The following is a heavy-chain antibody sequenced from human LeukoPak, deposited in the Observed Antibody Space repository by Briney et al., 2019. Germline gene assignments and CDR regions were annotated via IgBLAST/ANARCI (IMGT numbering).Heavy chain of an antibody. Sequence: ASVKVSCKASGYTFTSYAMNWVRQAPGQGLEWMGWINTNTGNPTYAQGFTGRFVFSLDTSVSTAYLQISSLKASDSAMYYCARHIPSQWGPVGGHYYMDVWGKGTTVTISS. J-gene: IGHJ6*03. V-gene: IGHV7-4-1*02. D-gene: IGHD1-26*01. CDR2: INTNTGNP. CDR1: GYTFTSYA. CDR3: ARHIPSQWGPVGGHYYMDV.